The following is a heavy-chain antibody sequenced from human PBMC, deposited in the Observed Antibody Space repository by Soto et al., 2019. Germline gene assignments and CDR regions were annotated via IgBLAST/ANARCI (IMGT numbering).Heavy chain of an antibody. J-gene: IGHJ4*02. D-gene: IGHD5-18*01. CDR2: ISGSGGST. CDR3: AKDPSSTSARRGYSYAVWI. V-gene: IGHV3-23*01. Sequence: EVQLLESGGGLVQPGGSLRLSCAASGFTFSSYAMSWVRQAPGKGLEWVSAISGSGGSTYYADSVKGRFTISRDNSKNTLYLQMNSVRAEDTAVYYCAKDPSSTSARRGYSYAVWIWGQGTLVTVSS. CDR1: GFTFSSYA.